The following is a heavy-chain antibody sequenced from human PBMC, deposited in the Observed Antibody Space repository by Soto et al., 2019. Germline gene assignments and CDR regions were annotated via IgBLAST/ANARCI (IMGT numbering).Heavy chain of an antibody. Sequence: QVQLQQWGAGLLKPSETLSLTCAVYGGSFSGYYWSWIRQPPGKGLEWIGEINHSGSTNYNPSLKRRVTISVDTSKNQFSLKLSSVTAADTAVYYCARGEYSSGWYDYYYGMDVWGQGTTVTVSS. CDR1: GGSFSGYY. D-gene: IGHD6-19*01. J-gene: IGHJ6*02. CDR3: ARGEYSSGWYDYYYGMDV. CDR2: INHSGST. V-gene: IGHV4-34*01.